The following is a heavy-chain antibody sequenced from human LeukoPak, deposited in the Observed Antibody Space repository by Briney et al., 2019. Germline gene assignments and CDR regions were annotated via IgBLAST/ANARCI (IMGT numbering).Heavy chain of an antibody. CDR2: IYYSGST. J-gene: IGHJ6*03. D-gene: IGHD2-2*01. V-gene: IGHV4-30-4*08. CDR1: GGSISSGDYY. CDR3: ARGGDLHCSSTSCYPNYYYYMDV. Sequence: SQTLSLTCTVSGGSISSGDYYWSWIRQPPGKGLEWIGYIYYSGSTYYNPSLKSRVTISVDTSKNQFSLKLSSVTAADTAVYYCARGGDLHCSSTSCYPNYYYYMDVWGKGTTVTVSS.